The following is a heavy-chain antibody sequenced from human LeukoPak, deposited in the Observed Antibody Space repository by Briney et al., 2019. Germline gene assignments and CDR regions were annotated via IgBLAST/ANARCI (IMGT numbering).Heavy chain of an antibody. CDR2: ISGSGNTT. CDR3: ATSRVVVVVAATPYYFDN. V-gene: IGHV3-23*01. D-gene: IGHD2-15*01. J-gene: IGHJ4*02. CDR1: GLSFSSYA. Sequence: QPGGSLRLSCAASGLSFSSYAMNWVRQAQGKGLEWVSTISGSGNTTSYAASVQGRLTISRDNSKNTLYLQMNSLRTEDTAVYYCATSRVVVVVAATPYYFDNWGQGTLVTVSS.